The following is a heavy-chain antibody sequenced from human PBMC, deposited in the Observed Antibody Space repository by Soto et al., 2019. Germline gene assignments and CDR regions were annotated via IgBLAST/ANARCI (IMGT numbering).Heavy chain of an antibody. CDR1: GNTFINSW. D-gene: IGHD3-3*01. CDR3: ARQGYDFWSGYYPYFDS. J-gene: IGHJ4*02. Sequence: GSLRLSCVASGNTFINSWMTWVRQAPGKGLEWVANIKQDGREKYYADSVKGRFSISRDNVMNALYLQMNSLRAEDTAVYYCARQGYDFWSGYYPYFDSWGQGTPVTVSS. CDR2: IKQDGREK. V-gene: IGHV3-7*03.